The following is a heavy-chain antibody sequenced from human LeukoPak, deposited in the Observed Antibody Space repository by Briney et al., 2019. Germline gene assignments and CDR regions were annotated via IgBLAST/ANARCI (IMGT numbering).Heavy chain of an antibody. CDR2: LSHAGNT. Sequence: PSETLSLTCSVSGDSVRNDFYYWGWIRQPPGKGLEWVACLSHAGNTWYNPSLESRLSISVDTSKNQFSLKLSSVTAADTALYWCARHNAPRRVRFDFWGQGILVTVSS. J-gene: IGHJ4*02. CDR3: ARHNAPRRVRFDF. D-gene: IGHD2-2*01. CDR1: GDSVRNDFYY. V-gene: IGHV4-39*01.